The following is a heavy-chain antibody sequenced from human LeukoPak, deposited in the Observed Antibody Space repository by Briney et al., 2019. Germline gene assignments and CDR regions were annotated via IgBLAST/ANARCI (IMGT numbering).Heavy chain of an antibody. J-gene: IGHJ4*02. CDR1: GFTFSSYW. V-gene: IGHV3-7*01. CDR2: INQDGSER. Sequence: GGSLRLSCAASGFTFSSYWMTWIRQSPGKGLEWVANINQDGSERHYVDSVKGRFTISRDNAKNSLYLQVNSLRAEDTAVYYCARDPPYCSGDCYSDYWGQGTPVTVSS. D-gene: IGHD2-21*02. CDR3: ARDPPYCSGDCYSDY.